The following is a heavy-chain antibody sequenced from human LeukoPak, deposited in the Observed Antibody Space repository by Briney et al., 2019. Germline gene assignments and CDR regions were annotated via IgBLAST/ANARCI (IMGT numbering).Heavy chain of an antibody. Sequence: GGSLRLSCGASRFTFSNYAMTWVRQAPGKGLEWVPVIYSGGSTYYADSVKGRFTISRDNSKNTVYLQMNSLRAEDTAVYYCAILAMLRDFMGGVFNIGAKGTMAPV. D-gene: IGHD3-10*02. CDR1: RFTFSNYA. J-gene: IGHJ3*02. CDR3: AILAMLRDFMGGVFNI. CDR2: IYSGGST. V-gene: IGHV3-53*01.